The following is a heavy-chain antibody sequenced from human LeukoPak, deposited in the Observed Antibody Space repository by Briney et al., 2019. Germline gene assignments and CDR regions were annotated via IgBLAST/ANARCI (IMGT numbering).Heavy chain of an antibody. CDR2: ISSSSSYI. CDR1: GFIFSSYS. CDR3: ARELYYYDSSGDYYLAAFDI. V-gene: IGHV3-21*01. Sequence: GGSLRLSCAASGFIFSSYSMNWVRQAPGKGLEWVSSISSSSSYIYYADSVKGRFTISRDNAKNSLYLQMNSLRAKDTAVYYCARELYYYDSSGDYYLAAFDIWGQGTMVTVSS. D-gene: IGHD3-22*01. J-gene: IGHJ3*02.